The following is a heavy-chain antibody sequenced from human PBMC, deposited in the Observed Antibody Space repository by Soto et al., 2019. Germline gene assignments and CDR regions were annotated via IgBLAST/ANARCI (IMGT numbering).Heavy chain of an antibody. V-gene: IGHV3-72*01. J-gene: IGHJ6*02. Sequence: GGSLRLSCAASGFTFSDHYMDWVRQAPGKGLEWVGRTRYKANSYTTEYAASVKGRFTISRDDSKNTLYLQMNSLKTEDTAVYYCTTGVYFAFYYYGMDVWGQGTTVTVSS. D-gene: IGHD1-26*01. CDR2: TRYKANSYTT. CDR1: GFTFSDHY. CDR3: TTGVYFAFYYYGMDV.